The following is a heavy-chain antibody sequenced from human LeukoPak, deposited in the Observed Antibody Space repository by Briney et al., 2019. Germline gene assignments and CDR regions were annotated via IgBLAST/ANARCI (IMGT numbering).Heavy chain of an antibody. J-gene: IGHJ6*02. V-gene: IGHV3-11*01. Sequence: PGGSLRLSCAASGFTFSDYYMSWIRQASGKGLEWVSYISSSGSTINYADSVKGRFTISRDNAKNSLYLQMNSLRAEDTAVYYCARDRGSSGWCYYGMDVWGQGTTVTVSS. D-gene: IGHD6-19*01. CDR1: GFTFSDYY. CDR2: ISSSGSTI. CDR3: ARDRGSSGWCYYGMDV.